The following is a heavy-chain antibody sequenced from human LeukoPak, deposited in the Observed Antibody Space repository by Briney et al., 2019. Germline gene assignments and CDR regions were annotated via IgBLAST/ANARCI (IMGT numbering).Heavy chain of an antibody. CDR2: IYYSGST. Sequence: SETLSLTCTVSGGSISSYYWSWIRQPPGKGLEWIGYIYYSGSTNYNPSLKSRVTISVDTSKNQFSLKLSSVTAADTAVYYCARRLQYYGPEDWFDPWGQGTLVTVSS. CDR3: ARRLQYYGPEDWFDP. D-gene: IGHD3-10*01. J-gene: IGHJ5*02. CDR1: GGSISSYY. V-gene: IGHV4-59*01.